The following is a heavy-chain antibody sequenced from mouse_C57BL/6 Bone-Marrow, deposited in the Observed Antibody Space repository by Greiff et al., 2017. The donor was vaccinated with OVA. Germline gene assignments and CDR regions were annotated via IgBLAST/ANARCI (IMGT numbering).Heavy chain of an antibody. Sequence: EVQGVESGGGLVQPGGSLKLSCAASGFTFSDYYMYWVRQTPEKRLEWVAYISNGGGSDYYPVNVKGRFPLSRDNAKTTLYLQMSRLKSEDTAMYYCARPFAYWGQGTLVTVSA. CDR1: GFTFSDYY. CDR3: ARPFAY. CDR2: ISNGGGSD. J-gene: IGHJ3*01. V-gene: IGHV5-12*01.